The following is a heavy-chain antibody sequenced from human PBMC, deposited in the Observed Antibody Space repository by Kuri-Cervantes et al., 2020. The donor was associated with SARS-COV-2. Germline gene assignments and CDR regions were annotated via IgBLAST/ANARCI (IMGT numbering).Heavy chain of an antibody. Sequence: SETLSLTCAVYGGSFSGYYWSWIRQPPGKGLEWIGEINHSGSTNYNPSLKSRVTISVDTSKNQFSPKLSSVTAADTAVYYCARDRYSSSLFYYYYMDVWGKGTTVTVSS. CDR3: ARDRYSSSLFYYYYMDV. J-gene: IGHJ6*03. CDR2: INHSGST. D-gene: IGHD6-6*01. CDR1: GGSFSGYY. V-gene: IGHV4-34*01.